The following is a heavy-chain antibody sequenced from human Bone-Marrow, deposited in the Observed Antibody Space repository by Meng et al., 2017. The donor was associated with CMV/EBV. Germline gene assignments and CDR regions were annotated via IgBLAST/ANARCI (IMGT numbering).Heavy chain of an antibody. J-gene: IGHJ6*02. V-gene: IGHV4-59*01. CDR2: IYYSGST. Sequence: SETLSLTCAVYGGSFSGYYWSWIRQPPGKGMEWIGYIYYSGSTNYNPSLKSRVTISVDTSKNQFSLKLSSVTAADTAVYFCARGRGGGGGLEWLLRNYYYYGMDVWGQGTTVTVSS. D-gene: IGHD3-3*01. CDR1: GGSFSGYY. CDR3: ARGRGGGGGLEWLLRNYYYYGMDV.